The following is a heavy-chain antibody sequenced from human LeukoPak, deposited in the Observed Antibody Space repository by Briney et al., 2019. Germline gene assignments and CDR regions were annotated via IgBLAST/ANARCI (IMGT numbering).Heavy chain of an antibody. CDR2: IYHSGST. Sequence: SETLSLTCTLSGGSISTYYWSWIRQPPGKRLEWIGYIYHSGSTNYNPSLKSRVTISVDTSKNQFSLKLSSVTAADTAVYYCARGGGYASPIGYWGQGALVTVSS. J-gene: IGHJ4*02. D-gene: IGHD5-12*01. V-gene: IGHV4-59*01. CDR1: GGSISTYY. CDR3: ARGGGYASPIGY.